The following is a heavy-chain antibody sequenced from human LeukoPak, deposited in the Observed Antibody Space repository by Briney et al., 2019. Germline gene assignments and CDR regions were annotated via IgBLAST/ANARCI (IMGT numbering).Heavy chain of an antibody. D-gene: IGHD2-15*01. CDR3: ARDIVVVVAASHYYYYGMDV. CDR1: GGTFSSYT. CDR2: IIPILGIA. J-gene: IGHJ6*02. Sequence: SVKVSCKASGGTFSSYTISWVRQAPGQGLEWMGRIIPILGIANYARKFQGRVTITADKSTSTAYMELSSLRSEDTAVYYCARDIVVVVAASHYYYYGMDVWGQGTTVTVSS. V-gene: IGHV1-69*04.